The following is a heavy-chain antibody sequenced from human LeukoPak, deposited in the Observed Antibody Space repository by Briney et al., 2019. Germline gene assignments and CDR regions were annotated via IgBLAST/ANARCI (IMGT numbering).Heavy chain of an antibody. Sequence: GGSLRLSCAASGFTVSSNYMSWVRQAPGKGLEWVSVIYSGGSTYYADSVKGRFTISRDNPKNTLYLQMNSLRAEDTAVYYCAMEMTTVTTLNDYWGQGTLVTVSS. CDR2: IYSGGST. V-gene: IGHV3-66*01. CDR3: AMEMTTVTTLNDY. CDR1: GFTVSSNY. D-gene: IGHD4-17*01. J-gene: IGHJ4*02.